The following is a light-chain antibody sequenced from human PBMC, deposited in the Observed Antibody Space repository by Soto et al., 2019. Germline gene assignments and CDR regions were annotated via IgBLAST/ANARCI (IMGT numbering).Light chain of an antibody. V-gene: IGLV1-44*01. CDR3: VSFTSSTTYV. Sequence: QSVVTQPPSASGTPGQRVTISCSGTSSNIGANAVYWYQQLPGTAPKLLMYTTNQRPSGVPDRFSGSKSGSTASLIISRLQTEDEADYYCVSFTSSTTYVFGSGTKLTVL. CDR1: SSNIGANA. CDR2: TTN. J-gene: IGLJ1*01.